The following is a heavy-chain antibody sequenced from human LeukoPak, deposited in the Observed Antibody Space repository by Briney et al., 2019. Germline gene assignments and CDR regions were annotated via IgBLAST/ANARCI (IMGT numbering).Heavy chain of an antibody. J-gene: IGHJ4*02. V-gene: IGHV3-33*01. CDR1: GFTFSNYG. CDR3: ARGLADSSGYYYDY. CDR2: IWYDGFTK. Sequence: GGSLRLSCAVSGFTFSNYGMHWVRQAPGKGLEWVAVIWYDGFTKYYADSVKGRFTISRDSSRNTLYLQMDSLRAEDTAVYYCARGLADSSGYYYDYWGQGTLVTVSS. D-gene: IGHD3-22*01.